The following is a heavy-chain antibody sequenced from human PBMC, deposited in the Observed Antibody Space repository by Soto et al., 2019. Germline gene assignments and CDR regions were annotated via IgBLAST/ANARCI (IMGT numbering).Heavy chain of an antibody. Sequence: VKVSCKASGGTFSSYAISCVLQAPGQGLEWMGGIIPIFGTANYAQKFQGRVTITADESTSTAYMELSSLRSEDTAVYYCARATGHYYDSSGEEDYYYYAMDVCGGGTTVAVFS. CDR2: IIPIFGTA. CDR1: GGTFSSYA. V-gene: IGHV1-69*13. D-gene: IGHD3-22*01. J-gene: IGHJ6*04. CDR3: ARATGHYYDSSGEEDYYYYAMDV.